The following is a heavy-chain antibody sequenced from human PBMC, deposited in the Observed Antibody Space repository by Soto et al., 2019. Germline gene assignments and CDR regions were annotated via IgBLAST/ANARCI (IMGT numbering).Heavy chain of an antibody. V-gene: IGHV4-30-4*01. CDR2: IYYSGST. J-gene: IGHJ4*02. CDR1: GGSISSGDYY. Sequence: SETLSITCTVSGGSISSGDYYWSWIRQPPGKGLEWIGYIYYSGSTYYNPSLKSRVTISVDTSKNQFSLKLSSVTAADTAVYYCARDTHATSGYFYRDYWGQGTLVTVSS. D-gene: IGHD3-22*01. CDR3: ARDTHATSGYFYRDY.